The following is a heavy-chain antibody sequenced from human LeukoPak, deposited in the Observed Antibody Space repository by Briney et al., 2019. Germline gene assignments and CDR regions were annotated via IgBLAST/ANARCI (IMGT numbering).Heavy chain of an antibody. Sequence: ETLSLTCSVSGDSIGSSSYYWGWVRQAPGKGLEWISYISSGSSTIFYADSVKGRFTISRDNAKNSLYLQMNSLRAEDTAVYYCASDCSGGSLRYWGQGTLVTVSS. CDR1: GDSIGSSSYY. J-gene: IGHJ4*02. CDR2: ISSGSSTI. D-gene: IGHD2-15*01. V-gene: IGHV3-48*01. CDR3: ASDCSGGSLRY.